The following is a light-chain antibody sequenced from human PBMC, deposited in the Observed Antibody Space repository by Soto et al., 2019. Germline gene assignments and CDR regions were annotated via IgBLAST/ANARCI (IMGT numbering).Light chain of an antibody. Sequence: ERGTRAVRTSTSVPNYLAGYQQKPGQPPRLLIYGAFNRAAGIPARFSGSGSGTDFTLTISSLEPEDSAVYYCQQLYIRPPVTFGQG. CDR2: GAF. CDR1: TSVPNY. V-gene: IGKV3-11*01. CDR3: QQLYIRPPVT. J-gene: IGKJ5*01.